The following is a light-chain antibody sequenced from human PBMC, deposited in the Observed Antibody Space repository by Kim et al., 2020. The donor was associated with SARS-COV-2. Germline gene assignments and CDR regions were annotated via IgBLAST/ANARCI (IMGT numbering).Light chain of an antibody. CDR3: LQYGNAPYT. CDR1: PSVSSGF. V-gene: IGKV3-20*01. CDR2: GVS. Sequence: EIVLTQSPGTLSLSPGERATLSCRASPSVSSGFLAWYQQKPGQAPRLLIYGVSSRATVIPDRFSGSWSRTDFTPTISRLEPEDVALYYCLQYGNAPYTCGREPKL. J-gene: IGKJ2*01.